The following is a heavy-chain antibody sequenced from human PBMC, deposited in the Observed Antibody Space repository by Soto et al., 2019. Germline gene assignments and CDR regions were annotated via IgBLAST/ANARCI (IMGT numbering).Heavy chain of an antibody. D-gene: IGHD2-21*02. Sequence: EVQLVESGGGLVKPGGSLRLSCAASGFTFSNYNMNWVRQAPGKGLEWVSSISSSSSYIFHADSMKGRFTISRDNAKNSLYLQMNSLRAEDTAIYYCARDWKMTASQGTVYDIWGQGTMVTVSS. J-gene: IGHJ3*02. CDR1: GFTFSNYN. CDR2: ISSSSSYI. V-gene: IGHV3-21*01. CDR3: ARDWKMTASQGTVYDI.